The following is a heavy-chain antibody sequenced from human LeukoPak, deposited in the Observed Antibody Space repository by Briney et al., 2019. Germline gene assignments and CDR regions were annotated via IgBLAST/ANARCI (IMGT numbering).Heavy chain of an antibody. CDR1: GFTFSNAW. CDR2: IKSKTDGGTT. Sequence: GGSLRLSCAASGFTFSNAWMSWVRQAPGKGLEWVGRIKSKTDGGTTDYAAPVKGRFTISRDDSKNTLYLQMNSLKTEDTAVYYCTTDNWNYDHASDIWGQGTMVTVSS. J-gene: IGHJ3*02. V-gene: IGHV3-15*01. CDR3: TTDNWNYDHASDI. D-gene: IGHD1-7*01.